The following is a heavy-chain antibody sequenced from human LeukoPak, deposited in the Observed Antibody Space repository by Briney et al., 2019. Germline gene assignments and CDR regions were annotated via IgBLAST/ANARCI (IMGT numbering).Heavy chain of an antibody. CDR3: ASETNCSGGSCYQT. J-gene: IGHJ5*02. CDR2: IWYDGSNK. V-gene: IGHV3-33*01. D-gene: IGHD2-15*01. Sequence: GSLRLSCAASGFTFSSYGMHWVRRAPGKGLEWVAVIWYDGSNKYYADSVKGRFTISRDNSKNTLYLQMNSLRAEDTAVYYCASETNCSGGSCYQTWGQGTLVTVSS. CDR1: GFTFSSYG.